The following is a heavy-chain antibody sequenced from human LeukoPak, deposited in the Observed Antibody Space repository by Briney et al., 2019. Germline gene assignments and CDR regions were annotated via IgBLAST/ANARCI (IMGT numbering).Heavy chain of an antibody. CDR3: ARLIQFGGLPTP. J-gene: IGHJ5*02. V-gene: IGHV4-39*01. D-gene: IGHD3-16*01. Sequence: PSETLSLTCAVSGGSVSNTIDYWGWIRQPPGKGLEWIGSIDYSGNTYYNPSLKSRVTISVDTSKNQFSLKLSSVTAADTSIYYCARLIQFGGLPTPWGHGTLVTVSS. CDR2: IDYSGNT. CDR1: GGSVSNTIDY.